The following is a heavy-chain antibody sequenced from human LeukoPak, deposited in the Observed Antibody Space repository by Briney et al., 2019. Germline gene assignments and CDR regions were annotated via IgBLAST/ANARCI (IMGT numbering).Heavy chain of an antibody. Sequence: ASVKVSCKASGYTFIDYYIHWVRQAPGQGLEWMGWINPNSGVTKYAQKFQGRVTMTRDTSISTAYMELSRLRSDDTAVYYCAREVGEGFDHWGQGTLVTVSS. V-gene: IGHV1-2*02. CDR2: INPNSGVT. J-gene: IGHJ4*02. CDR3: AREVGEGFDH. CDR1: GYTFIDYY. D-gene: IGHD4-17*01.